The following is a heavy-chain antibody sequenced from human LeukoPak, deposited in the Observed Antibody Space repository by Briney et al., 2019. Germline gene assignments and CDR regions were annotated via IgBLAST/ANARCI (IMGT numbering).Heavy chain of an antibody. Sequence: GESLKISCKASGYSFSTYWIGWVRQTPGKGLEWMGIIYPGDSDARNSPSFQGQVTISADKSISIAFLQWSTLKVSDTAIYYCAKRSSASRYSVDYWGQGTLVTVSS. CDR2: IYPGDSDA. J-gene: IGHJ4*02. D-gene: IGHD6-13*01. CDR3: AKRSSASRYSVDY. CDR1: GYSFSTYW. V-gene: IGHV5-51*01.